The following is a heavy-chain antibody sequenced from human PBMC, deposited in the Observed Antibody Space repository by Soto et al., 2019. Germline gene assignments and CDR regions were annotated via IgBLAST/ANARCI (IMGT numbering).Heavy chain of an antibody. CDR1: GYTFTSYG. J-gene: IGHJ3*02. CDR2: ISAYNGNT. CDR3: ERDRGWEHLPDALDI. D-gene: IGHD1-26*01. Sequence: QVQLVQSGAEVKKPGASVKVSCRASGYTFTSYGISWVRQAPGQGLEWMGWISAYNGNTYYAQKLQGRVTMATDTSTSTDYMELRSLKSDDTAVYYCERDRGWEHLPDALDIWGQGTMVTVSS. V-gene: IGHV1-18*04.